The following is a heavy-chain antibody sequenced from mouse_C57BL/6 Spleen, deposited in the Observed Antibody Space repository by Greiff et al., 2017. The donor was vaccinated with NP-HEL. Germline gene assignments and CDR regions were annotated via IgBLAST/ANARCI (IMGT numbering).Heavy chain of an antibody. D-gene: IGHD1-1*01. CDR1: GYTFTNYW. CDR3: ARWYGSSYDAMDY. CDR2: IYPGGGYT. J-gene: IGHJ4*01. V-gene: IGHV1-63*01. Sequence: QVQLKQSGAELVRPGTSVKMSCKASGYTFTNYWIGWAKQRPGHGLEWIGDIYPGGGYTNYNEKFKGKATLTADKSSSTAYMQFSSLTSEDSAIYYCARWYGSSYDAMDYWGQGTSVTVSS.